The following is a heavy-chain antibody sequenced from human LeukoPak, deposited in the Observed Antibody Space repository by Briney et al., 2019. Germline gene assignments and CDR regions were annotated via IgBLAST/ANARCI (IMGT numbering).Heavy chain of an antibody. CDR2: ISAYNGNT. CDR3: ARDAGYYDSRGYRAGPDDAFDI. D-gene: IGHD3-22*01. CDR1: GYTFTSYG. V-gene: IGHV1-18*01. Sequence: GASVKVSCKASGYTFTSYGISWVRQAPGQGLEWMGWISAYNGNTNYAQKLQGRVTMTTDTSTSTAYMELRSLRSDDTAVYYCARDAGYYDSRGYRAGPDDAFDIWGQGTTVTVSS. J-gene: IGHJ3*02.